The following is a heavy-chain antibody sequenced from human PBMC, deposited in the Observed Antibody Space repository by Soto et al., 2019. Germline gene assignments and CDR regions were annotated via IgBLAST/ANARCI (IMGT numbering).Heavy chain of an antibody. CDR2: MSYDGSNT. CDR3: AKDDGLWYLDY. V-gene: IGHV3-30*18. Sequence: QVQVVESGGGVVQPGRSLRLSCATSGFTFSSYGMHWVRQAPGKGLEWVAVMSYDGSNTYYGESVKGRFTISRDNSQNTLYLQMNSLRAEDTAVYYCAKDDGLWYLDYWGQGILVTVPS. J-gene: IGHJ4*02. D-gene: IGHD5-18*01. CDR1: GFTFSSYG.